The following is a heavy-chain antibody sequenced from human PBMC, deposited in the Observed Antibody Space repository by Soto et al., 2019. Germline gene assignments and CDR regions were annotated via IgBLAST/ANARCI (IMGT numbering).Heavy chain of an antibody. CDR1: GYTFTSYG. Sequence: ASVKVSCKASGYTFTSYGLRWVRQAPGQGLEWMGLISAYNGNTNYAQKLQGRVTMTTDTSTSTAYMELRSLRSDDTAVYYCARGRLTMVRAPYGMDVWGQGTTVNVSS. J-gene: IGHJ6*02. D-gene: IGHD3-10*01. CDR3: ARGRLTMVRAPYGMDV. V-gene: IGHV1-18*01. CDR2: ISAYNGNT.